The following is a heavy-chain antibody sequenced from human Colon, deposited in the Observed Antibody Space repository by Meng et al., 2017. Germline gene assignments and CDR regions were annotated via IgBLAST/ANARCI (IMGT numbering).Heavy chain of an antibody. D-gene: IGHD3-22*01. J-gene: IGHJ4*02. CDR2: IHFSGST. CDR1: GGSISGGDYY. CDR3: ARVRITMIVVVKTKGPYYFDY. Sequence: QLQLQESGPGLVKPSQTLSLTCTGFGGSISGGDYYWSWIRQPPGKGLEWIGYIHFSGSTYYNPSLNSRITISVDTSKNQFSLKLSSVTAADTAVYYCARVRITMIVVVKTKGPYYFDYWGQGTLVTVSS. V-gene: IGHV4-30-4*01.